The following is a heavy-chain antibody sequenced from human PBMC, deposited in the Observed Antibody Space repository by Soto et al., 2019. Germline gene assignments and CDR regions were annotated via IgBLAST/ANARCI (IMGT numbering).Heavy chain of an antibody. J-gene: IGHJ4*01. D-gene: IGHD3-10*01. Sequence: GGSLRLSCATSGFAFSNAWINWVRQAPGKGLQWVSRIKSKTDGGSADYAAPVKGRFAVSRDDSKNIVYLQMNSLKIEDTAVYYCTTDSRTTMPEVRFDYWGHGTLVTVSS. CDR2: IKSKTDGGSA. CDR3: TTDSRTTMPEVRFDY. CDR1: GFAFSNAW. V-gene: IGHV3-15*07.